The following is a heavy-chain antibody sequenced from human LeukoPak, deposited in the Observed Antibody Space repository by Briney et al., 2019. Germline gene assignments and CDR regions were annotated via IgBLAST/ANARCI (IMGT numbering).Heavy chain of an antibody. V-gene: IGHV4-34*09. CDR3: ARDQTHCSSTSCYYYYGMDV. Sequence: PSETLSLTCAVYGGSFSGYYWSWIRQPPGKGLEWIGEINHSGSTNYNPSLKSRVTISVDTSKNQFSLKLSSVTAADTAVYYCARDQTHCSSTSCYYYYGMDVWGQGTTVTVSS. CDR2: INHSGST. D-gene: IGHD2-2*01. J-gene: IGHJ6*02. CDR1: GGSFSGYY.